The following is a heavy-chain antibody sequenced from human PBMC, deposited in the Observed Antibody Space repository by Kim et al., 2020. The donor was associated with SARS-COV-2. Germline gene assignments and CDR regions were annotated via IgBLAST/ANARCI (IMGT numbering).Heavy chain of an antibody. J-gene: IGHJ6*02. Sequence: SVKVSCKASGFTFTSSAVQWVRQARGQRLEWIGWIVVGSGNTNYAQKFQERVTITRDMSTSTAYMELSSLRSEDTAVYYCAAGHDFLRVSHPDDYYYYGMDVWGQGTTVTVSS. CDR3: AAGHDFLRVSHPDDYYYYGMDV. D-gene: IGHD3-3*01. CDR1: GFTFTSSA. V-gene: IGHV1-58*01. CDR2: IVVGSGNT.